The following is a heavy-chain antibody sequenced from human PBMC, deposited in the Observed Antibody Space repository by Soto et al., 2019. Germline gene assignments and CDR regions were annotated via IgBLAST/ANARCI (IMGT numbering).Heavy chain of an antibody. V-gene: IGHV4-31*11. CDR1: GDSIKTETW. Sequence: PSETLSLTCAVSGDSIKTETWWSWIRQPPGKGLEWLGYIFHSGSTLYTPSLRGRLTLSADTSRNQLSLHLTSVTAADTAVYYCVRGGIAGNWFDPWGQGTLVTVSS. CDR3: VRGGIAGNWFDP. CDR2: IFHSGST. D-gene: IGHD2-21*01. J-gene: IGHJ5*02.